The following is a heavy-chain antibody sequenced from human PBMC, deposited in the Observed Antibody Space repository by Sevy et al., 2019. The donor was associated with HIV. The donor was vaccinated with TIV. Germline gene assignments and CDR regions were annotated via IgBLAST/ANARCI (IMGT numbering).Heavy chain of an antibody. V-gene: IGHV1-2*02. CDR3: ARGRVIFGGGGGLDV. Sequence: ASVKVSCKTSASTFTAYYMHWLRQAPGQGLEWMGWNNPNSDGTKYAQRFQGRVSMTADTSISTAYMELSRLTSDDTAVYYWARGRVIFGGGGGLDVWGQGTTVTVSS. J-gene: IGHJ6*02. CDR1: ASTFTAYY. CDR2: NNPNSDGT. D-gene: IGHD3-3*02.